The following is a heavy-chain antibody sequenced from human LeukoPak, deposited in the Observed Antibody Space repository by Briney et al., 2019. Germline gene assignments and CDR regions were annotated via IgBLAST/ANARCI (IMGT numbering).Heavy chain of an antibody. CDR2: ISSSGSRI. CDR1: GFIFSTYA. J-gene: IGHJ6*02. V-gene: IGHV3-48*03. CDR3: ARPRSDLYGMDV. Sequence: PGGSLRLSCAAFGFIFSTYAINWVRQAPGKGLEWVSYISSSGSRIYYADSVKGRFTISRDNAKNSLYLQMNSLRAEDTAVYYCARPRSDLYGMDVWGQGTTVTVSS.